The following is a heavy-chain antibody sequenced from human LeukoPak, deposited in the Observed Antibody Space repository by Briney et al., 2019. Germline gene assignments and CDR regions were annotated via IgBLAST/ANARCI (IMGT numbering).Heavy chain of an antibody. CDR1: GFTFNDYY. D-gene: IGHD4-23*01. Sequence: GGSLRLSCAASGFTFNDYYMSWIRQAPGKGLEWVSYISSSGSTIYYADSVKGRFTISRDNAKNSLYLQMNSLRAEDTAVYYCARAPYGGKAIGPYDYWGQGTLVTVSS. CDR3: ARAPYGGKAIGPYDY. J-gene: IGHJ4*02. CDR2: ISSSGSTI. V-gene: IGHV3-11*04.